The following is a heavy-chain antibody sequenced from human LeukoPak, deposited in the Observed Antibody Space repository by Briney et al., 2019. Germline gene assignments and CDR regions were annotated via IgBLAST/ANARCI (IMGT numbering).Heavy chain of an antibody. J-gene: IGHJ4*02. CDR3: ARGVLFSNFDY. D-gene: IGHD3-16*01. CDR1: GYTFTSYD. Sequence: GASVKVSCKASGYTFTSYDINWVRQATGQGLEWMGWMNPNSGGTNYAQKFQGRVTMTRDTSISTAYMELSRLRSDDTAVYYCARGVLFSNFDYWGQGTLVTVSS. V-gene: IGHV1-2*02. CDR2: MNPNSGGT.